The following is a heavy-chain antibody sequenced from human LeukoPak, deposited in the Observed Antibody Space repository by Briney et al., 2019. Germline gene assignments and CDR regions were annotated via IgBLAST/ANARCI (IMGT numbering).Heavy chain of an antibody. Sequence: GRSLRLSCAASGFTFDDYAMRWVRQAPGKGLEWVSGISWNSGSIGYADSVRGRFNISRDNAKNSLYLQMNSLRAEAVALSYGAKGRSDNYSKPFDYWGQGTLVTVSS. CDR3: AKGRSDNYSKPFDY. CDR1: GFTFDDYA. J-gene: IGHJ4*02. D-gene: IGHD3-22*01. V-gene: IGHV3-9*03. CDR2: ISWNSGSI.